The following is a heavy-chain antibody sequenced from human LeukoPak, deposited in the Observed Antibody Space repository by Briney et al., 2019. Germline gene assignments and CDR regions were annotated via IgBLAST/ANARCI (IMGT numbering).Heavy chain of an antibody. CDR2: INAGNGNT. D-gene: IGHD2-21*02. J-gene: IGHJ4*02. Sequence: ASVKVSCKTSGYTIISYVMHWVRQAPGQRLEWMGWINAGNGNTKYSQKFQGRVTITRDTSASTAYMELSSLRSEDTAVYYCARGPYCGGDCYIFDYWGQGTLVTVS. V-gene: IGHV1-3*01. CDR1: GYTIISYV. CDR3: ARGPYCGGDCYIFDY.